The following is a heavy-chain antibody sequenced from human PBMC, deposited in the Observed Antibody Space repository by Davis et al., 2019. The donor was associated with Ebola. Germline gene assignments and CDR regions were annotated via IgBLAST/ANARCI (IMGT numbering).Heavy chain of an antibody. CDR1: GGTFSSYA. CDR3: ARRGFLRVNSYYYYYYGMDV. J-gene: IGHJ6*02. D-gene: IGHD3-10*01. Sequence: SVKVSCKASGGTFSSYAISWVRQAPGQGLEWMGGIIPIFGTANYAQKFQGRVTITADKSASTAYMELSSLRSEDTAVYYCARRGFLRVNSYYYYYYGMDVWGQGTTVTVSS. V-gene: IGHV1-69*06. CDR2: IIPIFGTA.